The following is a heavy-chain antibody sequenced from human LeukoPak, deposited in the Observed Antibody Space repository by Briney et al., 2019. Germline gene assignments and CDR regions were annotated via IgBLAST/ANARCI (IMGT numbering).Heavy chain of an antibody. V-gene: IGHV2-70*11. Sequence: SGPTLVNPTQTLTLICTFSGFSLSTSGMCVSWIRQPPGKALEWLARIDWDDDKYYSTSLKTRLTISKDMSKNQVVLRMTNMDPVDTATYYCARRRGYSYGSDYWGQGTLVTVSS. D-gene: IGHD5-18*01. CDR2: IDWDDDK. J-gene: IGHJ4*02. CDR1: GFSLSTSGMC. CDR3: ARRRGYSYGSDY.